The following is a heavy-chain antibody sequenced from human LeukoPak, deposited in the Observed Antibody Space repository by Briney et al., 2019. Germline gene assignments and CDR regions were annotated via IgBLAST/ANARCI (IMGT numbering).Heavy chain of an antibody. J-gene: IGHJ4*02. CDR2: IRSSGNTI. CDR3: ASVHRALNY. D-gene: IGHD1-1*01. CDR1: GFTFSIYE. V-gene: IGHV3-48*03. Sequence: GGSLRLSCAASGFTFSIYEMNWVRQAPGKGLEWVSYIRSSGNTIYHADFVKGRFTISRDNAKNSLYLQMNSLRAEDTAVYYCASVHRALNYWGQGTLVTVSS.